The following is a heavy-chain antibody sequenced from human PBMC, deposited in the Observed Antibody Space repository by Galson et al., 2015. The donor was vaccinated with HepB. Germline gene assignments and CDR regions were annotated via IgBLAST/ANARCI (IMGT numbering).Heavy chain of an antibody. CDR3: AKPGGATTASSRSGAVDI. V-gene: IGHV3-30*18. CDR2: ISYDGSNK. Sequence: SLRLSCAASGFTFSSYGMHWVRQAPGKGLEWVAVISYDGSNKYYADSVKGRFTISRDNSKNTLYLQMNSLRAEDTAVYYCAKPGGATTASSRSGAVDIWGQGTMVTVSS. D-gene: IGHD1-26*01. CDR1: GFTFSSYG. J-gene: IGHJ3*02.